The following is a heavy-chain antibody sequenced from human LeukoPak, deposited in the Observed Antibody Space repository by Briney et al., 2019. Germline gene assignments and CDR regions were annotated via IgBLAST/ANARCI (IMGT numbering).Heavy chain of an antibody. CDR1: GFTFSSYW. CDR2: IKQDGSEK. CDR3: ARADIDPYTVVTQYYFDY. V-gene: IGHV3-7*01. D-gene: IGHD4-23*01. Sequence: GGSLRLSCAASGFTFSSYWMSWVRQAPGKGLEWVANIKQDGSEKYYVDSVKGRFTISRDNAKNSLYLQMNSLRAEDTAVYYCARADIDPYTVVTQYYFDYWGQGTLVTVSS. J-gene: IGHJ4*02.